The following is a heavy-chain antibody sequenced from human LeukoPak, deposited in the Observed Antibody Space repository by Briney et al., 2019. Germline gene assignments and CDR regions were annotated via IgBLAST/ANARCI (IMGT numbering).Heavy chain of an antibody. CDR3: ARRGYYDSSGRHAFDI. CDR2: IYYSGST. CDR1: GGSISSSSYY. D-gene: IGHD3-22*01. Sequence: SETLSLTCTVSGGSISSSSYYWGWIRQPPGKGLEWIGSIYYSGSTYYNPSLKSRVTISVDTSKNQFSLKLSSVTAADTAAYYCARRGYYDSSGRHAFDIWGQGTMVTVSS. V-gene: IGHV4-39*01. J-gene: IGHJ3*02.